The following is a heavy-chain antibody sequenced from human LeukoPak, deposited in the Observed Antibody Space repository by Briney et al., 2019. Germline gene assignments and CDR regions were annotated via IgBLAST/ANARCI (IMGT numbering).Heavy chain of an antibody. V-gene: IGHV1-8*01. CDR2: MNPNSGNT. D-gene: IGHD3-10*01. Sequence: ASVKVSCKASGYTFTSYDINWVRQAPGQGLEWMGWMNPNSGNTGYAQKFQGRVTMTRNTSISTAYMELSSLRSEDTAVYYCARVIGFGELRANYGMDVWGQGTTVTVSS. J-gene: IGHJ6*02. CDR3: ARVIGFGELRANYGMDV. CDR1: GYTFTSYD.